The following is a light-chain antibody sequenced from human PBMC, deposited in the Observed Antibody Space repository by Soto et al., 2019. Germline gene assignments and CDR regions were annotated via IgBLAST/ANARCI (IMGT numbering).Light chain of an antibody. V-gene: IGLV1-40*01. Sequence: QAVVTQPPSVSGAPGQRVTISCTGSSSNIGAGYDVHWYQQLPGTAPKLLIYGNSNRPSGVPDRFSGSKSGTSASLAITGLQAEDVADYYCQSYDSSLSAVVFGGGTQLTVL. J-gene: IGLJ2*01. CDR3: QSYDSSLSAVV. CDR2: GNS. CDR1: SSNIGAGYD.